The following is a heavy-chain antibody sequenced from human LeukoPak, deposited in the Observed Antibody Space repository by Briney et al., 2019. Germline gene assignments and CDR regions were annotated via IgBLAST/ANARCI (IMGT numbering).Heavy chain of an antibody. V-gene: IGHV3-33*03. CDR2: KWYDGSNK. D-gene: IGHD6-19*01. J-gene: IGHJ4*02. Sequence: PGGSLRLSCAASGFIFSNYGIHWVRQAPGKGLEWVAVKWYDGSNKYYAESVKGRFTISRDNSKKTLYLQMNSLRAEDTAVYYCAKGAYYSSGWYYWGQGTLVTVSS. CDR3: AKGAYYSSGWYY. CDR1: GFIFSNYG.